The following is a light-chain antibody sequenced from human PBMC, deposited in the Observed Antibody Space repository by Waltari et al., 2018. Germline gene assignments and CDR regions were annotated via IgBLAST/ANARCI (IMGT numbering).Light chain of an antibody. Sequence: EIVLTQSPGTLSLSPGERATLSCRATQSVGRSLTCYQQKPGQAPRLLIYDASRRATGVPDSFSGSGSGTDFSLTISRLEPEDFAVYYCQMYVRVPATFGQGTKVEIK. V-gene: IGKV3-20*01. CDR2: DAS. J-gene: IGKJ1*01. CDR1: QSVGRS. CDR3: QMYVRVPAT.